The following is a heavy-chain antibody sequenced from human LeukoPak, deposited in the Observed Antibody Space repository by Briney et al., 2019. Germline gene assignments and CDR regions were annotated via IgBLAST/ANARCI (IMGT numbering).Heavy chain of an antibody. D-gene: IGHD2-2*01. V-gene: IGHV3-64*02. CDR2: ISTNGDGT. Sequence: GSLRLSCAASGFPFRTYALHWVRPAPGKGLEYVSAISTNGDGTYYADSVKGRFTISRDNSKNTLFLQMGSLRADDMAVYYCARWGSTSCYDYWGQGTLVTVSS. CDR3: ARWGSTSCYDY. CDR1: GFPFRTYA. J-gene: IGHJ4*02.